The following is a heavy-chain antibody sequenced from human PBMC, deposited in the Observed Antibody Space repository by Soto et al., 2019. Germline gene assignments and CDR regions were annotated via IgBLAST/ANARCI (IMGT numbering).Heavy chain of an antibody. CDR3: ARDSSGWLRLLPQLVHRAEINWFDP. CDR2: ISSSSTI. D-gene: IGHD5-12*01. J-gene: IGHJ5*02. CDR1: GFTFSDYY. Sequence: GGSLRLSCAASGFTFSDYYMNWVRQAPGKGLEWVSSISSSSTIYYADSVKGRFTISRDNAKNSLYLQMNSLRAEDTAVYYCARDSSGWLRLLPQLVHRAEINWFDPWGQGTLVTVSS. V-gene: IGHV3-11*04.